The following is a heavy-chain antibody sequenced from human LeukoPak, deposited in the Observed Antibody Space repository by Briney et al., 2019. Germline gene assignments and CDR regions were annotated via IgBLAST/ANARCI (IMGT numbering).Heavy chain of an antibody. Sequence: SETLSLTCTVSGVSISSYYWSWIRQPAGKGLEWIGYIYYSGSTNYNPSLKSRVTISVDTSKNQFSLKLSSVTAADTAVYYCARGDDSSGYPVVYWGQGTLVTVSS. J-gene: IGHJ4*02. D-gene: IGHD3-22*01. V-gene: IGHV4-59*01. CDR1: GVSISSYY. CDR2: IYYSGST. CDR3: ARGDDSSGYPVVY.